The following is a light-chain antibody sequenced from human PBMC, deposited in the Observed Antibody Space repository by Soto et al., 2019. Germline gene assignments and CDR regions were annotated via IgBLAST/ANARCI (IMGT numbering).Light chain of an antibody. Sequence: EIVLTQSPGTLSLSPGERATLSCRASQSVSSSYLAWYQQKPGQAPRLLIYGASSRATGIPDRFSGSGSGTYFTLTTSRLEPEVFAVYYGQQYGSSPGTFGQGTKLEIK. V-gene: IGKV3-20*01. J-gene: IGKJ2*01. CDR3: QQYGSSPGT. CDR1: QSVSSSY. CDR2: GAS.